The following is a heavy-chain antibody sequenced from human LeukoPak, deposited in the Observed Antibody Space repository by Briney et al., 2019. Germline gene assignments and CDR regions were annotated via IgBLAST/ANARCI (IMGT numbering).Heavy chain of an antibody. CDR1: GGSFSGYY. J-gene: IGHJ4*02. D-gene: IGHD6-19*01. Sequence: PSETLSLTCAVYGGSFSGYYWSWIRQPPGKGLEWIGEINHSGSTNYNPSLKSRVTISVDTSKNQFSLKLSSVTAADTAVYYCARVVGVAVAPFDYWGQGTLVTVSS. V-gene: IGHV4-34*01. CDR2: INHSGST. CDR3: ARVVGVAVAPFDY.